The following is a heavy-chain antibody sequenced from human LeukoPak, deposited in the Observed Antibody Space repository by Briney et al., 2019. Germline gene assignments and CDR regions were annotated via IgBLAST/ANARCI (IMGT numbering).Heavy chain of an antibody. Sequence: GASVKVSCKASGYTFTGYYMHWVRQAPGQGLEWMGIINPSGGSTSYAQKFQGRVTMTRDMSTSTVYMELSSLRSEDTAVYYCARVPPPYSGSYHYYFDYWGQGTLVTVSS. CDR2: INPSGGST. CDR1: GYTFTGYY. J-gene: IGHJ4*02. D-gene: IGHD1-26*01. V-gene: IGHV1-46*01. CDR3: ARVPPPYSGSYHYYFDY.